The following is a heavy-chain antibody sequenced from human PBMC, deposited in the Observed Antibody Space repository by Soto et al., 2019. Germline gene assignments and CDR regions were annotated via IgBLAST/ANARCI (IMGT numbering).Heavy chain of an antibody. J-gene: IGHJ6*02. CDR3: ARDIGYSSSWAGGYGMDV. D-gene: IGHD6-13*01. V-gene: IGHV1-69*06. CDR2: IIPIFGTA. Sequence: QVQLVQSGAEVKKPGSSVKVSCKASGGTFSSYAISWVRQAPGQGLEWMGGIIPIFGTANYAQKFQGRVTSTADKSTSTAYMELSSLRSEDTAVYDCARDIGYSSSWAGGYGMDVWGQGTTVTVSS. CDR1: GGTFSSYA.